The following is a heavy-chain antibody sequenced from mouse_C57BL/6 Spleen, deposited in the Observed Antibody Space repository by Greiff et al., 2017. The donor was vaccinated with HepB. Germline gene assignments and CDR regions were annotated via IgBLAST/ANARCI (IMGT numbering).Heavy chain of an antibody. CDR2: IWSGGST. V-gene: IGHV2-2*01. CDR3: ASSYYYGSSPSFAY. J-gene: IGHJ3*01. CDR1: GFSLTSYG. Sequence: VQLQQSGPGLVQPSQSLSITCTVSGFSLTSYGVHWVRQSPGKGLEWLGVIWSGGSTDYNAAFISRLSISKDNSKSQVFFKMNSLQADDTAIYYCASSYYYGSSPSFAYWGQGTLVTVSA. D-gene: IGHD1-1*01.